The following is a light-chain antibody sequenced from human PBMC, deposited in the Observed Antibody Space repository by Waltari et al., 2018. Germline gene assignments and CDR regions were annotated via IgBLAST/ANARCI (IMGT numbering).Light chain of an antibody. J-gene: IGKJ1*01. V-gene: IGKV3-20*01. CDR3: QHYLRLPVT. CDR2: GAS. Sequence: EIVLTQSPGTLSLSPGESATLSCRTSQSGTRALAWYQQKPGQAPRLLIYGASNRATGIPDRFSGSGSGTDFSITISSLEPEDFAVYYCQHYLRLPVTFGQGTKVEVK. CDR1: QSGTRA.